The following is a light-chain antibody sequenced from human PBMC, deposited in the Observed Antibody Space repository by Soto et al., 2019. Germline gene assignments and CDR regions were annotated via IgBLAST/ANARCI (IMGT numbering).Light chain of an antibody. J-gene: IGLJ2*01. CDR3: SSYTTSDTVV. CDR2: NVS. CDR1: SSDVGGNKP. V-gene: IGLV2-14*03. Sequence: QSALTQPASVSGAPGQSITISCTGTSSDVGGNKPVSWHQQHPGKAPKVLIYNVSLRPSGVSNRFSGSKSGDTASLTISGLQAEDEADYYCSSYTTSDTVVFGGGTQLTVL.